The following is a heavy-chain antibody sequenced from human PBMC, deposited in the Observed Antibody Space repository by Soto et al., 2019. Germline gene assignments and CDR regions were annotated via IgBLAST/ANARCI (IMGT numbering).Heavy chain of an antibody. CDR3: ARDIEDAFDS. Sequence: XSVKVSCKDSVYTFTCYYMHWVRQAPGQGLEWMGWINPNSGGTNYAQKFQGRVTMTRDTSISTAYMGLSRLRSDDTAVYYCARDIEDAFDSWGQGTMVTVSS. CDR2: INPNSGGT. J-gene: IGHJ3*01. V-gene: IGHV1-2*02. CDR1: VYTFTCYY. D-gene: IGHD1-26*01.